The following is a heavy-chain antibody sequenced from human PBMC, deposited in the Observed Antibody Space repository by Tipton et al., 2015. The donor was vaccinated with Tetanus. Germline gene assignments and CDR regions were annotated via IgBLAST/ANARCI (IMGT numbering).Heavy chain of an antibody. D-gene: IGHD5-18*01. CDR2: MYYSGTT. CDR3: ARGGSYSYGPRGFDL. CDR1: GGSISSGGYS. V-gene: IGHV4-30-2*01. Sequence: TLSLTCAVSGGSISSGGYSWTWIRQPPGKGLQWIGYMYYSGTTHYNPSLKSRVTISIDRSKNQLSLKLTSVTAADTAVYYCARGGSYSYGPRGFDLWGRGTLVTVSS. J-gene: IGHJ2*01.